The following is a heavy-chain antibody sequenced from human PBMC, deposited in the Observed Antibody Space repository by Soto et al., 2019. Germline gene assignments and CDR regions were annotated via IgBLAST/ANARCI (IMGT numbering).Heavy chain of an antibody. CDR1: GGSINSYC. V-gene: IGHV4-59*08. CDR2: IVDSGNA. J-gene: IGHJ4*02. D-gene: IGHD4-4*01. Sequence: QVQLQESGPGLVKPSETLSLTCTVSGGSINSYCWSWIRQPPGKGLEWIAYIVDSGNANYNPSPKSRVTISVSTSKNQFSLKLASVTAADTAVYYCARHRRTTVAKFYFDNWGQGALVTVSS. CDR3: ARHRRTTVAKFYFDN.